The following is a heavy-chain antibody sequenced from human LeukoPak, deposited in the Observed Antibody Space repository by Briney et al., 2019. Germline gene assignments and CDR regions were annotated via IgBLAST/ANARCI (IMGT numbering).Heavy chain of an antibody. CDR1: GFTVSTNY. V-gene: IGHV3-53*01. D-gene: IGHD3-3*02. Sequence: GESLRLSCAASGFTVSTNYMNWVRQAPGKGLEWVSILYSGSSTYYADSVEGRFIVSRDSSKNTLSLQMNDLRAEDTAVYYCARVGDHFHWYLDLWGRGTLATVSS. J-gene: IGHJ2*01. CDR3: ARVGDHFHWYLDL. CDR2: LYSGSST.